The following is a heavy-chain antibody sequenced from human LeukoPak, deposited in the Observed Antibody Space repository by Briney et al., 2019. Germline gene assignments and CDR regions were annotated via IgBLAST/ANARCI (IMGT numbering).Heavy chain of an antibody. V-gene: IGHV4-4*07. J-gene: IGHJ6*02. CDR2: IYTSGST. Sequence: PSETLSLTCTVSGGSIRSYYWSWIRQPAGKGLEWIGRIYTSGSTNYNPSLKSRVTMSVDTSKNQFSLKLSSVTAADTAVYYCARGLLPRRGYYYGMDVWGQGTTVTVSS. CDR3: ARGLLPRRGYYYGMDV. D-gene: IGHD3-10*01. CDR1: GGSIRSYY.